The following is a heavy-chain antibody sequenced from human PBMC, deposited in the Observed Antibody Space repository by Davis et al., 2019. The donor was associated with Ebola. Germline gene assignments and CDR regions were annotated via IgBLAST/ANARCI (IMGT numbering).Heavy chain of an antibody. D-gene: IGHD3-16*02. CDR1: GYTFTGYY. V-gene: IGHV1-2*02. Sequence: ASVKVSCKASGYTFTGYYMHWVRQAPGQGLEWMGWINPNSGGTNYAQKFQGRVTMTRDTSISTAYMELSSLRSEDTAVYYCAGIHPYDYVWGSYRYDAFDIWGQGTMVTVSS. CDR2: INPNSGGT. CDR3: AGIHPYDYVWGSYRYDAFDI. J-gene: IGHJ3*02.